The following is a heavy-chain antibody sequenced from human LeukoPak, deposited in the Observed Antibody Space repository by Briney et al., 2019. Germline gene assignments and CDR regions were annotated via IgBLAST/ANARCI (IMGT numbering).Heavy chain of an antibody. J-gene: IGHJ4*02. D-gene: IGHD3-22*01. Sequence: GRSLRLSCAASGFTFSSYGMHWVRQAPGKGLEWVAVISHDGSNKYYADSVKGRFTISRDNSKNTLYLQMNSLRAEDTAVYYCARDQYYYDSSGYFDYWGQGTLVTVSS. CDR1: GFTFSSYG. CDR3: ARDQYYYDSSGYFDY. V-gene: IGHV3-30*03. CDR2: ISHDGSNK.